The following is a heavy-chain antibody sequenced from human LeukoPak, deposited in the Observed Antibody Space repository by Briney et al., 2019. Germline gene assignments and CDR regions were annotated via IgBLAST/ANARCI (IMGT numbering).Heavy chain of an antibody. V-gene: IGHV3-30-3*01. Sequence: GRSLRLSCAASGFTFSSYAMHWVRQAPGKGLEWVAVMSYDGSNKYYADSVKGRFTISRDNSKNTLYLQMNSLRAEDTAVYYCARGHPLPDIAVAGYYFDYWGQGTLVTVSS. D-gene: IGHD6-19*01. CDR1: GFTFSSYA. CDR2: MSYDGSNK. J-gene: IGHJ4*02. CDR3: ARGHPLPDIAVAGYYFDY.